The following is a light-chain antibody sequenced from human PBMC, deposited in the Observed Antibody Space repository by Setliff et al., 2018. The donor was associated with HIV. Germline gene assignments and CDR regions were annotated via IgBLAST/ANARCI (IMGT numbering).Light chain of an antibody. J-gene: IGLJ1*01. CDR2: EVT. Sequence: QSVLAQPDSVSGSPGQSLTISCTGTTRNVGGGHGYVSWYQQHAGKAPKLLIFEVTKRPSGVSSRFSGSKSGSTASLTISGLQAEDEADYYCCSFTSSNNYVCGSGTKVTVL. CDR1: TRNVGGGHGY. CDR3: CSFTSSNNYV. V-gene: IGLV2-14*03.